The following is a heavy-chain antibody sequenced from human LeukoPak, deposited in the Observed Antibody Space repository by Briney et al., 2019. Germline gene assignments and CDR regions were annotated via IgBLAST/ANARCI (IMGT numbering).Heavy chain of an antibody. V-gene: IGHV3-23*01. J-gene: IGHJ4*02. CDR3: ARDDIVRAVLDY. CDR2: ISGSGGST. Sequence: PGGSLRLSCAASGFTFSSYAMSWVRQAPGKGLEWVSAISGSGGSTYYADSVKGRFTISRDNSKNTLYLQLNSLRAEDTAMYYCARDDIVRAVLDYWGQGTLVTVSS. D-gene: IGHD2-15*01. CDR1: GFTFSSYA.